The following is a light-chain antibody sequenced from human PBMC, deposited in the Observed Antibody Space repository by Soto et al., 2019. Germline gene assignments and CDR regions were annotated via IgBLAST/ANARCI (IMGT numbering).Light chain of an antibody. CDR2: GVS. J-gene: IGKJ2*01. CDR3: QQYVTTPYM. CDR1: QSLSSSY. V-gene: IGKV3-20*01. Sequence: DIVLTQSPGTRSLSPGERATLSCRASQSLSSSYLSWYQQKPGQAPRLLIHGVSTRATGITDRFSGSGSGTDFALTIIRLEPEDVAVYYCQQYVTTPYMVGQGTMLEIK.